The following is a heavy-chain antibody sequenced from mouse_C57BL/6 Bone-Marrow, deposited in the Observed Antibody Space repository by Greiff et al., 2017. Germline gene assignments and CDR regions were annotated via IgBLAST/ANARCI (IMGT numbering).Heavy chain of an antibody. V-gene: IGHV5-17*01. Sequence: DVMLVESGGGLVKPGGSLKLSCAASGFTFSDYGMHWVRQAPEKGLEWVAYISSGSSTIYYADTVKGRFTISTANAKNTLFLQMTSLKSENTAMYYSATTVGAYWYVDVWGTGTTVTVSS. D-gene: IGHD1-1*01. CDR2: ISSGSSTI. CDR3: ATTVGAYWYVDV. J-gene: IGHJ1*03. CDR1: GFTFSDYG.